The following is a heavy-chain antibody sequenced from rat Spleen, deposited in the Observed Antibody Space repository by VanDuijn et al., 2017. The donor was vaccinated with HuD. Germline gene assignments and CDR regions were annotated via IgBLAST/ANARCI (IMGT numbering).Heavy chain of an antibody. CDR3: ARHVSYCPDA. V-gene: IGHV5-31*01. D-gene: IGHD1-4*01. CDR2: ITKDGGSL. J-gene: IGHJ2*01. CDR1: GFTFNNYW. Sequence: EVQLVESGGGLVQPGTSLKLSCVASGFTFNNYWLSWVRQTPGKGLDWVASITKDGGSLFYRDSVKGRFTVSRDNAKSTLYLQMDSLRSEDTATYYCARHVSYCPDAWGQGVMVTVSS.